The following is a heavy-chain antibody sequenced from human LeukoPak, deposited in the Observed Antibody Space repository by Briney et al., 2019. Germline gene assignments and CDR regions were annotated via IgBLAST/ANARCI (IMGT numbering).Heavy chain of an antibody. V-gene: IGHV4-34*01. CDR3: ARGIKKRVAAAGTVGFYYYYYMDV. J-gene: IGHJ6*03. CDR2: INHSGST. D-gene: IGHD6-13*01. CDR1: GGSFSGYY. Sequence: MTSETLSLTCAVYGGSFSGYYWSWIRQPPGKGLEWIGEINHSGSTNYNPSLKSRVTISVDTSKNQFSLKLSSVTAADTAVYYCARGIKKRVAAAGTVGFYYYYYMDVWGKGTTVTVSS.